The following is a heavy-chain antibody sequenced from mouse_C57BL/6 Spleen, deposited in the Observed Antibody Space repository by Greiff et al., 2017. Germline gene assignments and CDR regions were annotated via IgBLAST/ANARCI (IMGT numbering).Heavy chain of an antibody. J-gene: IGHJ2*01. CDR3: ARGSYGSSYGYFDY. D-gene: IGHD1-1*01. Sequence: EVQLQQSGPELVKPGASVKIPCKASGYTFTDYNMDWVKQSHGKSLEWIGDINPNNGGTIYNQKFKGKATLTVDKSSSTAYMELRSLTSEDTAVYYCARGSYGSSYGYFDYWGQGTTRTVSS. V-gene: IGHV1-18*01. CDR2: INPNNGGT. CDR1: GYTFTDYN.